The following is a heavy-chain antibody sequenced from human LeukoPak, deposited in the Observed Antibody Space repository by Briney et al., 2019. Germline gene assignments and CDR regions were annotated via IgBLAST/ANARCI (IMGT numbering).Heavy chain of an antibody. CDR2: ISWNSGSI. J-gene: IGHJ4*02. D-gene: IGHD4-17*01. CDR1: GFTFDDYA. Sequence: PGRSLRLSCAASGFTFDDYAMHWVRQAPGKGLEWVSGISWNSGSIGYADSVKGRFTISRNNAKNSLYLQMNSLRAEDTALCYCAKALTTVTTGADYWGQGTLVTVSS. V-gene: IGHV3-9*01. CDR3: AKALTTVTTGADY.